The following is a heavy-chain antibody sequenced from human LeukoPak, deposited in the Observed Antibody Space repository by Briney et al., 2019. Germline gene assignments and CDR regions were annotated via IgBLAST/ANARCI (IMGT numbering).Heavy chain of an antibody. V-gene: IGHV1-18*04. Sequence: ASVKVSCKASGYTFTSYGISWVRQAPGQGLEWMGWISAYNGNTNYAQKLQGGVTMTTDTSTSTAYMELRSLRSDDTAVYYCGLGEPVLLWFGELNYWGQGTLVTVSS. CDR2: ISAYNGNT. CDR3: GLGEPVLLWFGELNY. J-gene: IGHJ4*02. D-gene: IGHD3-10*01. CDR1: GYTFTSYG.